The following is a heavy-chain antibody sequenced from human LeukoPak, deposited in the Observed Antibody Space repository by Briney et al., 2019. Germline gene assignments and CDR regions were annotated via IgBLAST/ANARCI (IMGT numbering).Heavy chain of an antibody. J-gene: IGHJ6*02. CDR3: AFQSEYQLPYYYYGMDV. Sequence: ASVKVSCKASGYTFTSYAMHWVRQAPGQRLEWMGWINAGNGNTKYSQKFQGRVTITRDTSASTAYMELSSLRSEDTAVDYCAFQSEYQLPYYYYGMDVWGQGTTVTVSS. V-gene: IGHV1-3*01. CDR2: INAGNGNT. D-gene: IGHD2-2*01. CDR1: GYTFTSYA.